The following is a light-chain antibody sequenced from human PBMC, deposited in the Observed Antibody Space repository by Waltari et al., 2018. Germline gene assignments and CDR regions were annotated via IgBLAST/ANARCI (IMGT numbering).Light chain of an antibody. CDR3: SSQSSDNVVL. CDR2: DVS. J-gene: IGLJ2*01. CDR1: SSDVGGYNS. V-gene: IGLV2-14*03. Sequence: QSALTQPASVSGSPGQSITISCTGTSSDVGGYNSVSWYQDHPGQAPKVIIYDVSDRPSGISERFSGSESDNTASLTISGLQAEDEADYYCSSQSSDNVVLFGGGTKLTVL.